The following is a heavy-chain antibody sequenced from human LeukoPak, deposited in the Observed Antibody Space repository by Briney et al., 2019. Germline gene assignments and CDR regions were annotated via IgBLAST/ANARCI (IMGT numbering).Heavy chain of an antibody. D-gene: IGHD6-6*01. V-gene: IGHV1-2*02. CDR3: ARVGLYSSSSAYYFDY. CDR1: GYTFTGYY. CDR2: INPNSGAT. J-gene: IGHJ4*02. Sequence: ASVKVSCKASGYTFTGYYMHWVRQAPGQGLEWMGWINPNSGATNYAQKFQGRVTMTRDTSISTAYMELSRLRSDDTAVYYCARVGLYSSSSAYYFDYWGQGTLVTVSS.